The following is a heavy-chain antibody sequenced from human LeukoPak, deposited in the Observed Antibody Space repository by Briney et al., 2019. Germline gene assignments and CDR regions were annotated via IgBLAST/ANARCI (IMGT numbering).Heavy chain of an antibody. D-gene: IGHD5-24*01. Sequence: SETLSLTCTVSGGSISTYYWNWIRQPPGKGLEGIGYIYYTGSTNYNPSLKSRVTISVDTSKNQFSLNLSSVTAADTAVYYCARLGEMMRGLGSFALWGRGTLVTVSS. CDR2: IYYTGST. V-gene: IGHV4-59*08. CDR1: GGSISTYY. J-gene: IGHJ2*01. CDR3: ARLGEMMRGLGSFAL.